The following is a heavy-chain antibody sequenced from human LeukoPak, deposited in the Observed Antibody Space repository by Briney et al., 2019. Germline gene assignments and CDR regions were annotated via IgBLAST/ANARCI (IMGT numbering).Heavy chain of an antibody. Sequence: PGGSLRLSCAASGLIVSTYGMHWVRQAPGEGLEWVAHIPYDGSNKYYADSVKGRFTISRDNSKNTLYLEMNSLRAEDTAVYYCAQDQRGYGSGSYWSWSQGTQVSVSS. CDR1: GLIVSTYG. V-gene: IGHV3-30*02. CDR3: AQDQRGYGSGSYWS. J-gene: IGHJ5*02. D-gene: IGHD3-10*01. CDR2: IPYDGSNK.